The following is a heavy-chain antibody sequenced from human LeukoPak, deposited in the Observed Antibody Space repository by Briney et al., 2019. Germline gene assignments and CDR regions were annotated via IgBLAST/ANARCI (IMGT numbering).Heavy chain of an antibody. J-gene: IGHJ4*02. Sequence: PGGSLRLSCAASGLTFSNSAMNWVRQAPGKGLECVSSASTSGGTYYADSVKGRFTISRDNSKNTVHLQMNSLRAEDTAVYYCAKGGKWPRFGPEYWGQGTLVTVSS. CDR3: AKGGKWPRFGPEY. CDR2: ASTSGGT. D-gene: IGHD5-12*01. CDR1: GLTFSNSA. V-gene: IGHV3-23*01.